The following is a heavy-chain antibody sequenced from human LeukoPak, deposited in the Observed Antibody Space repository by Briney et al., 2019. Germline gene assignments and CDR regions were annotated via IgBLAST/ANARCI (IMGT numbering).Heavy chain of an antibody. D-gene: IGHD6-6*01. J-gene: IGHJ3*02. CDR3: ARDHLRFAARRNDAFDI. Sequence: GASVKVSCKASGYTFTGYYMHWVRQAPGQGLEWMGWINPNSGGTNYAQKFQGRVTMTRDTSISTAYMELSRLRSDDTAVYYCARDHLRFAARRNDAFDIWGQGTMVTVSS. CDR2: INPNSGGT. V-gene: IGHV1-2*02. CDR1: GYTFTGYY.